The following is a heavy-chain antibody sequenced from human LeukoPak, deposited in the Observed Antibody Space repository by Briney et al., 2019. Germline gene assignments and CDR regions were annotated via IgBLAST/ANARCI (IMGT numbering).Heavy chain of an antibody. J-gene: IGHJ4*02. D-gene: IGHD6-19*01. CDR3: ARDLAVAASFDY. CDR2: IYSGGST. Sequence: GGSLRLSCAASGFTVSSNYMSWVRQAPGKGLEWVSVIYSGGSTYYADSVKGRFTTSRDNSKNTLYLQMNSLRAEDTAVYYCARDLAVAASFDYWGQGTLVTVSS. V-gene: IGHV3-53*01. CDR1: GFTVSSNY.